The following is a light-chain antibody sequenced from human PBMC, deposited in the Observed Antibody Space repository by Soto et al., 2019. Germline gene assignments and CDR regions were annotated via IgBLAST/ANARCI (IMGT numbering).Light chain of an antibody. CDR2: EVS. J-gene: IGLJ1*01. V-gene: IGLV2-23*02. CDR1: HSDVGSYNL. CDR3: CSYAGSTTQTYV. Sequence: QSALTQPASVSGSPGHSITISCTGTHSDVGSYNLVSWYQQHPGKAPKVIIYEVSERPSGVSDRFSGSKSGNTASLMISGLQAEDEADYYCCSYAGSTTQTYVFGSGTKVTVL.